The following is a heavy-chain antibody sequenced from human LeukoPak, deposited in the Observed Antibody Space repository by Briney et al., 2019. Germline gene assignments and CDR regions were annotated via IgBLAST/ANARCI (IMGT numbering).Heavy chain of an antibody. J-gene: IGHJ4*02. V-gene: IGHV3-30*04. D-gene: IGHD4-23*01. CDR1: GFTFDIYA. CDR2: ISYDGTNK. Sequence: GGSLRLSCAASGFTFDIYAMHWVRQAPGKGLEWVALISYDGTNKYYADSVKGRFTISRDNSKNTLYLQMNGLRAEDTAVYYCARDSDYGGFDYWGQGTLVTVSS. CDR3: ARDSDYGGFDY.